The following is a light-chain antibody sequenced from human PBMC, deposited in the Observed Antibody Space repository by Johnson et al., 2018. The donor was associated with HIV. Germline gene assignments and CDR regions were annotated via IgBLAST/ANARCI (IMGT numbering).Light chain of an antibody. Sequence: QSVLTQPPSVSAAPGQKVTISCSGSSSNIGNNYVSWYQQLPGTAPKLLIYENNKRPSGIPDRFSGSKSGTSATLDITGLQNGDEADYYCGVWDSSLSAHYVFGSGTKVTVL. CDR3: GVWDSSLSAHYV. J-gene: IGLJ1*01. CDR1: SSNIGNNY. CDR2: ENN. V-gene: IGLV1-51*02.